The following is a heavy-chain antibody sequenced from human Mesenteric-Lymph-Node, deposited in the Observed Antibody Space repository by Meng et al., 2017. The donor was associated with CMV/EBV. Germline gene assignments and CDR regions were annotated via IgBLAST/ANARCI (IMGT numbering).Heavy chain of an antibody. CDR2: INPNSGGT. D-gene: IGHD2-2*01. Sequence: WVRQAPGQGLEWMGRINPNSGGTNYAQKFQGRVTMTRDTSISTAYMELSRLRSDDTAVYYCARSGDIVVVPAASEYYFDYWGQGTLVTVSS. V-gene: IGHV1-2*06. CDR3: ARSGDIVVVPAASEYYFDY. J-gene: IGHJ4*02.